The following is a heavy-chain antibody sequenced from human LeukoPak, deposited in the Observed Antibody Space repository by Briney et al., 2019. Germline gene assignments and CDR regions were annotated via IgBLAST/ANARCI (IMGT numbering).Heavy chain of an antibody. CDR3: ARDRGYSYGHDY. Sequence: SETLSLTCAVSGGSISSGGYSWSWIRQPPGKGLEWIGYIYHSGSTYYNPSLKSRVTISVDRSKNQFSLKLSSVTAADTAVYYCARDRGYSYGHDYWGQGTLVTVSS. V-gene: IGHV4-30-2*01. CDR1: GGSISSGGYS. J-gene: IGHJ4*02. CDR2: IYHSGST. D-gene: IGHD5-18*01.